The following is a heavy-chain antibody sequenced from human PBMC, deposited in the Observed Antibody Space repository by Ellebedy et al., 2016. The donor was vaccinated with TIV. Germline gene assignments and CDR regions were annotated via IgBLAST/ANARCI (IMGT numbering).Heavy chain of an antibody. V-gene: IGHV5-51*01. CDR2: IFPLDSDT. Sequence: GESLKISCKASGYNFATYWIDWLRQTPGKGLEWMGIIFPLDSDTRYSPSFQGQVTISADRTLNTAYLQWSSLRASDTAMYYCARSLAGYGYIDSWGQGTLVNVSS. D-gene: IGHD5-12*01. J-gene: IGHJ4*02. CDR1: GYNFATYW. CDR3: ARSLAGYGYIDS.